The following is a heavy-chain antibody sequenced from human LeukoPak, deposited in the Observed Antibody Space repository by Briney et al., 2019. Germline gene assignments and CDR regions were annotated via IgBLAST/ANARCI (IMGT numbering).Heavy chain of an antibody. D-gene: IGHD1-14*01. Sequence: ASVKVSCKASGYSFTSYGFSWVRQAPGQGLEWLGWISDYDGGTNYEQKFQGRLTMTTETSTTTAYTELRSLRSDDTAVYYCARLARYHLLEASDIWGQGTMVTVSS. CDR3: ARLARYHLLEASDI. CDR1: GYSFTSYG. V-gene: IGHV1-18*01. J-gene: IGHJ3*02. CDR2: ISDYDGGT.